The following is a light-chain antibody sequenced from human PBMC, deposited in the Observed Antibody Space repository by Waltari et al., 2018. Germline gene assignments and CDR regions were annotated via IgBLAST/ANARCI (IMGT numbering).Light chain of an antibody. CDR1: QSISSW. V-gene: IGKV1-5*03. CDR3: QQYNSYSAT. Sequence: DIQVTQSPSTLSASVGDRVTITCRASQSISSWLAWYQQKPGKAPKLLIYKASTLESGVPSGFSGSGSGTEFTLTISSLQPDDLATYSCQQYNSYSATFGQGTKVEIK. CDR2: KAS. J-gene: IGKJ1*01.